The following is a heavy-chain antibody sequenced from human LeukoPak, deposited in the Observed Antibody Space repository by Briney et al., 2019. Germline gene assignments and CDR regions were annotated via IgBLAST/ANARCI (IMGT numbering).Heavy chain of an antibody. CDR1: GYTFTSYA. CDR2: INAGNGNT. D-gene: IGHD1-26*01. V-gene: IGHV1-3*01. CDR3: ARIMLSWREFDC. Sequence: ASVKVSCKASGYTFTSYAMHWVRQAPGQRLEWMGWINAGNGNTKYSQKFQGRVTITRDTSASTAYMKLSSLRSEDTAVYYCARIMLSWREFDCWGQGTLVTVSS. J-gene: IGHJ4*02.